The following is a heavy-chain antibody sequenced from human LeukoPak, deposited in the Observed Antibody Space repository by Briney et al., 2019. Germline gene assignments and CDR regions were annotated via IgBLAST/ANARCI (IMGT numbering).Heavy chain of an antibody. V-gene: IGHV4-39*01. CDR1: GGSITTYTYY. J-gene: IGHJ4*02. D-gene: IGHD6-13*01. Sequence: SETLSLTCTVSGGSITTYTYYWAWIRQPPGKGLEWIGTLTYSGTTYYNPSLKSRVTISSDTPKNQFSLKVNSVTAADTSIYYCARHSLLDIAWYRFDFWGQGALVTVSS. CDR2: LTYSGTT. CDR3: ARHSLLDIAWYRFDF.